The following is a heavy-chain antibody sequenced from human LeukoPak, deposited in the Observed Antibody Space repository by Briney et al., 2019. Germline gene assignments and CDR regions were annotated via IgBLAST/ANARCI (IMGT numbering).Heavy chain of an antibody. Sequence: SETLSLTCTVSGGSISSSSYYWSWIRQPPGKGLEWIGYIYNSGTTNYNPSLKSRATIAVDTSKNQFSLKLSSVTAADTAVYYCARDFSLVGHFDYWGQGTLVTVSS. J-gene: IGHJ4*02. V-gene: IGHV4-61*01. CDR2: IYNSGTT. CDR1: GGSISSSSYY. CDR3: ARDFSLVGHFDY. D-gene: IGHD1-26*01.